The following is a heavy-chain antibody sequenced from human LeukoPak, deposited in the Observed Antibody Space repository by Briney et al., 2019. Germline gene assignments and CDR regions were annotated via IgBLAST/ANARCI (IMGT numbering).Heavy chain of an antibody. CDR3: ARDLGIAVAGQFDY. J-gene: IGHJ4*02. D-gene: IGHD6-19*01. CDR2: ISAYNGNT. CDR1: GYTFSSYG. V-gene: IGHV1-18*01. Sequence: ASVKVSCKASGYTFSSYGIIWVRQAPGQGLEWMGWISAYNGNTNYAQNLQGKVTMTTDTSTSTAYMELRSLRSDDTAVCYCARDLGIAVAGQFDYWGQGTLVTVSS.